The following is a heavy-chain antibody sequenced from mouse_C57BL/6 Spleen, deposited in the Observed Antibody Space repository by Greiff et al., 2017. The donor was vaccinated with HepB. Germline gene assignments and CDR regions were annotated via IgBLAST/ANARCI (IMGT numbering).Heavy chain of an antibody. V-gene: IGHV1-62-2*01. CDR1: GYTFTEYT. CDR3: ARHGKDYSNFYYYAMDY. Sequence: VQLQQSGAELVKPGASVKLSCKASGYTFTEYTIHWVKQRSGQGLEWIGWFYPGSGSIKYNEKFKDKATLTADKSSSTVYMELSRLTSEDSAVYFGARHGKDYSNFYYYAMDYWGQGTSVTVSS. J-gene: IGHJ4*01. D-gene: IGHD2-5*01. CDR2: FYPGSGSI.